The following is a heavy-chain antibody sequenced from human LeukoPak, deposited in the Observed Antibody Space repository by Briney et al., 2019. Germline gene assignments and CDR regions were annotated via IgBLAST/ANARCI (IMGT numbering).Heavy chain of an antibody. Sequence: GGSLRLSCAASGFTLSSYGMHWVRQAPGKGLEWVAVIWYDGSNKYYADSVKGRFTISRDNSKITLYLQMNSLRAEDTAVYYCASDLGYCTSTSCYLHGMDVWGRGTTVTVSS. CDR3: ASDLGYCTSTSCYLHGMDV. D-gene: IGHD2-2*01. J-gene: IGHJ6*02. CDR1: GFTLSSYG. CDR2: IWYDGSNK. V-gene: IGHV3-33*01.